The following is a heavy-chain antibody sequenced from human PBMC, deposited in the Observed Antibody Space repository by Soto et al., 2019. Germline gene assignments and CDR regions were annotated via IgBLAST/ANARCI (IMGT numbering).Heavy chain of an antibody. Sequence: GASVKVSCKACGWTFSSYAISWVGQAAGQGREWMGGIIPIFGTANYAQKFQGRVTITADESTSTAYMELSSLRSEDTAVYYCAAGYGDYFNYGMEVGAQGTPVPVS. CDR1: GWTFSSYA. CDR3: AAGYGDYFNYGMEV. J-gene: IGHJ6*02. V-gene: IGHV1-69*13. D-gene: IGHD4-17*01. CDR2: IIPIFGTA.